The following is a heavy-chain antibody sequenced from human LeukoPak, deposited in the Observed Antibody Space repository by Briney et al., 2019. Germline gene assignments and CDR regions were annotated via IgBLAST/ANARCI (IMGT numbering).Heavy chain of an antibody. V-gene: IGHV1-8*03. D-gene: IGHD3-22*01. CDR3: ARALTSYYYDSSGYYYYYYMDV. CDR1: GYTFTSYD. CDR2: MNPNSGNT. Sequence: ASVKVSCMASGYTFTSYDINWVRQATGQGLEWMGWMNPNSGNTGYAQKFQGRVTITRNTSISTAYMELSSLRSEDTAVYYCARALTSYYYDSSGYYYYYYMDVWGKGTTVTVSS. J-gene: IGHJ6*03.